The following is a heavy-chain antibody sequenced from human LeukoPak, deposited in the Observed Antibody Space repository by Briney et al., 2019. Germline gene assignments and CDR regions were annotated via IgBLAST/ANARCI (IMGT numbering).Heavy chain of an antibody. CDR2: INPSGGST. CDR1: GYTFTSYY. V-gene: IGHV1-46*01. Sequence: ASVKVSCKASGYTFTSYYMHWVRQAPGQGLEWMGIINPSGGSTSYAQKFQGRVTMTRDTSTSTVYMELSSLRSEDTAVYYCAREFRSDRYGDYVFDYWGQGTLVTVSS. J-gene: IGHJ4*02. CDR3: AREFRSDRYGDYVFDY. D-gene: IGHD4-17*01.